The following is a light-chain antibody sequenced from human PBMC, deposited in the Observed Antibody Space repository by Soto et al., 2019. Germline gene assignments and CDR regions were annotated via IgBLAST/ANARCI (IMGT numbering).Light chain of an antibody. CDR2: EVT. Sequence: QSALTQPPSASGSPGQSVTISCTVTSSDVGGFHYVSWYQQHPGKAPKLMIYEVTKRPSGVPDRFSGSKSGNTASLTVSGLQTEDEADYYCHVWDSDRDHPVFGGGTKLTVL. V-gene: IGLV2-8*01. J-gene: IGLJ2*01. CDR1: SSDVGGFHY. CDR3: HVWDSDRDHPV.